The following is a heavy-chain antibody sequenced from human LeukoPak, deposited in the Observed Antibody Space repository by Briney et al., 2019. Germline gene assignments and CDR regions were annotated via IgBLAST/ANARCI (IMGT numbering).Heavy chain of an antibody. D-gene: IGHD6-19*01. Sequence: PSETLSLTCTVSGGSISSGGYYWSWIRQHPGKGLEWIGYIYYSGSTNYNPSLKSRVTISVDTSKNQFSLKLSSVTAADTAVYYCARVGQGVAGTFNWFDPWGQGTLVTVSS. J-gene: IGHJ5*02. CDR3: ARVGQGVAGTFNWFDP. CDR1: GGSISSGGYY. V-gene: IGHV4-61*08. CDR2: IYYSGST.